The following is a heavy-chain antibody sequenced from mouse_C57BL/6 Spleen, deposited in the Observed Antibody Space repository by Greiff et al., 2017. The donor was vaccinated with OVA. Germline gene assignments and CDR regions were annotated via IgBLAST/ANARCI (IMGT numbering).Heavy chain of an antibody. CDR3: ARRGYDYDGYYAMDY. CDR1: GYTFTSYW. D-gene: IGHD2-4*01. Sequence: QVQLQQPGAELVKPGASVKLSCKASGYTFTSYWMHWVKQRPGQGLEWIGMIHPNSGSTNYNEKFKSKATLTVDKSSSTAYMQLSSLTSEDSAVYYCARRGYDYDGYYAMDYWGQGTSVTVSS. V-gene: IGHV1-64*01. J-gene: IGHJ4*01. CDR2: IHPNSGST.